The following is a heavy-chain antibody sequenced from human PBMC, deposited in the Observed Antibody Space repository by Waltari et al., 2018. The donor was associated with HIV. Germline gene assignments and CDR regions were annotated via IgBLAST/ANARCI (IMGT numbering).Heavy chain of an antibody. Sequence: VKLVESEGDVVQPGRSLRTSCEASGITFSTYGKHWVRQAPGKGLEWVAVISYDGSNKYYADSVKGRFTISRDNSKNTLYLQMNSLRAEDTAVYYCAKDKGGVTYIFDYWGQGTLVTVSS. J-gene: IGHJ4*02. D-gene: IGHD1-1*01. CDR3: AKDKGGVTYIFDY. CDR1: GITFSTYG. CDR2: ISYDGSNK. V-gene: IGHV3-30*18.